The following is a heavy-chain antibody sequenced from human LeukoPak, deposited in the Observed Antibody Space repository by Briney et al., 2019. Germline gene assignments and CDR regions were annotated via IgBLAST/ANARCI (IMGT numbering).Heavy chain of an antibody. CDR2: IYYSGST. Sequence: SETLSLTCTVSGGSISSSSYYWGWIRQPPGKGLEWIGSIYYSGSTYYNPSLKSRVTISVDTSKNQFSLKLSSVTAADTAAYYCARHRTLYYDSSGRRGGHFDYWGQGTLVTVSS. V-gene: IGHV4-39*01. CDR1: GGSISSSSYY. J-gene: IGHJ4*02. CDR3: ARHRTLYYDSSGRRGGHFDY. D-gene: IGHD3-22*01.